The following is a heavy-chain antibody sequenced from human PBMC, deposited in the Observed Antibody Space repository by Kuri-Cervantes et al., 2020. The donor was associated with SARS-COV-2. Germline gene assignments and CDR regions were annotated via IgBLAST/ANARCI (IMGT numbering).Heavy chain of an antibody. CDR2: TSGSGGST. J-gene: IGHJ4*02. D-gene: IGHD3-10*01. V-gene: IGHV3-23*01. Sequence: ETLSLTCAASGFTFSSYAMSWVRQAPGKGLEWVSGTSGSGGSTYYADYVKGRFTISRDNSKNTIYLQMNSLTAEDTAIYYCARTNIYYYGSGLYYWGQGTLVTVSS. CDR3: ARTNIYYYGSGLYY. CDR1: GFTFSSYA.